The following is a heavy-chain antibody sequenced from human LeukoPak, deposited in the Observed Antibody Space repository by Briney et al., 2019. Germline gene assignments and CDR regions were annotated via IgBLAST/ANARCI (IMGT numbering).Heavy chain of an antibody. J-gene: IGHJ6*03. V-gene: IGHV4-34*01. CDR1: GGSFSGYY. Sequence: SETLSLTCAVYGGSFSGYYWSWIRQPPGKGLEWIGEINHSGSTNYNPSLKSRVTISVNTTKNQFSLKLSSVTAADTAVYYCARSTVTYYYYYMDVWGKGTTVTVSS. CDR3: ARSTVTYYYYYMDV. CDR2: INHSGST. D-gene: IGHD4-11*01.